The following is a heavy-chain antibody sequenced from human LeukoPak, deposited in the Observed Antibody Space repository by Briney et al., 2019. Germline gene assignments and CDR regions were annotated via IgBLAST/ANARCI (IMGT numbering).Heavy chain of an antibody. Sequence: SETLSLTCTVSGGSISSGGYYWSWIRQHPGKGLEWIVYIYYSGSTNYNPSLKSRVTISVDTSRNQFSLKLSSVTAADTAVYYCARFRSGSYYYYYYGMDVWGQGTTVTVSS. CDR2: IYYSGST. J-gene: IGHJ6*02. V-gene: IGHV4-61*08. CDR1: GGSISSGGYY. CDR3: ARFRSGSYYYYYYGMDV. D-gene: IGHD1-26*01.